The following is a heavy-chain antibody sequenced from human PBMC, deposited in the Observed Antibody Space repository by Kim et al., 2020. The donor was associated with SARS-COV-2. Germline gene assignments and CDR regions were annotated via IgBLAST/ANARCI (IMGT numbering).Heavy chain of an antibody. Sequence: GKPNHAQKFQGRVTMTTETSTSTAYMGLRSLTSDDTAVYYCARGEDYFDYWGQGTLVTVSS. D-gene: IGHD3-16*01. J-gene: IGHJ4*02. CDR2: GKP. CDR3: ARGEDYFDY. V-gene: IGHV1-18*01.